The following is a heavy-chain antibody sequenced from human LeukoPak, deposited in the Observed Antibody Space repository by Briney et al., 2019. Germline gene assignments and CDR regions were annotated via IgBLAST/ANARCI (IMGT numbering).Heavy chain of an antibody. D-gene: IGHD3-16*01. J-gene: IGHJ6*02. V-gene: IGHV3-23*01. CDR2: ISESAGSI. CDR1: GISFSAHA. Sequence: PGGSLRLSCAASGISFSAHAMSWVRQTPGKGLEWVSTISESAGSIYYADSVKGRSTISRDNSKYTLSLQMNSLRAEDTAVYYCAKAKFGPMSGMDVWGQGTTVTVSS. CDR3: AKAKFGPMSGMDV.